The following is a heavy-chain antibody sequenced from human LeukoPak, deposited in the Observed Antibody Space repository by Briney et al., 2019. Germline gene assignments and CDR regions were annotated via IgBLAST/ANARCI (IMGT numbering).Heavy chain of an antibody. V-gene: IGHV3-21*01. Sequence: GGSLRLSCAASGFTFSNHGMHWVRQAPGKGPEWVSSISSSSSYIYYADSVKGRFTISRDNAKNSLYLQMNSLRAEDTAVYYCARSEVGATTFFDYWGQGTLVTVSS. D-gene: IGHD1-26*01. CDR2: ISSSSSYI. CDR3: ARSEVGATTFFDY. J-gene: IGHJ4*02. CDR1: GFTFSNHG.